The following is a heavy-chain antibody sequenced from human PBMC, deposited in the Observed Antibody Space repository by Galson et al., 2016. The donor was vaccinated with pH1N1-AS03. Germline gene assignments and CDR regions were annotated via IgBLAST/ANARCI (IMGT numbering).Heavy chain of an antibody. D-gene: IGHD3-3*01. J-gene: IGHJ4*02. Sequence: ETLSLTCAVYGGSFSGYYWTWIRQPPGKGLEWIGEIHHSGSTTNYSPSLKSRVTISVDTSKKQFSLKLSSVTAADTAVYYCARDLGAGGPEDSWGPGTRVTISS. CDR2: IHHSGSTT. CDR3: ARDLGAGGPEDS. CDR1: GGSFSGYY. V-gene: IGHV4-34*01.